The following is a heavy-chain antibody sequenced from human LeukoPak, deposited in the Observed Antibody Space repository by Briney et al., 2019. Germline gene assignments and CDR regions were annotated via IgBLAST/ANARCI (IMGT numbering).Heavy chain of an antibody. J-gene: IGHJ3*02. CDR2: ISGSGGST. Sequence: PGGSLRLSCAASEFTFSDYHMNWVRQAPGKGLEWVSAISGSGGSTYYADSVKGRFTISRDNSKNTLYLQMNSLRAEDTAVYYCAKDYYDSSPDAFDIWGQGTMVTVSS. D-gene: IGHD3-22*01. CDR3: AKDYYDSSPDAFDI. V-gene: IGHV3-23*01. CDR1: EFTFSDYH.